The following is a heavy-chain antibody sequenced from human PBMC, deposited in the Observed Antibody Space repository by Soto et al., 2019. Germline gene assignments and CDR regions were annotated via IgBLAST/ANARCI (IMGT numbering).Heavy chain of an antibody. J-gene: IGHJ4*02. CDR2: IYHSGRT. D-gene: IGHD2-15*01. CDR1: GGSISNGYYY. Sequence: ASETLSLTCTVSGGSISNGYYYWSWVRQNPGKGLEWIGHIYHSGRTYYNPSLESRVTISVDTSKNQFSLNLSSVTAADTAVYYCARWVEVSLDYFDSWGQGTPVTVSS. CDR3: ARWVEVSLDYFDS. V-gene: IGHV4-31*03.